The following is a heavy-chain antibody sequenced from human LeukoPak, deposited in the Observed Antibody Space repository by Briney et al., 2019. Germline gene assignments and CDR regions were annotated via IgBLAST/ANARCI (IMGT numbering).Heavy chain of an antibody. CDR2: INHSGST. V-gene: IGHV4-34*01. Sequence: PSETLSLTCAVYGGSFSGYYWSWIRQPPGKGLEWIGEINHSGSTNYNPSLKSRVSTSVDTSKNQFSLRLSSVTAADTAVYYCARGPSLLGGYLMGGFDYWGQGTLVTVSS. CDR3: ARGPSLLGGYLMGGFDY. D-gene: IGHD5-12*01. CDR1: GGSFSGYY. J-gene: IGHJ4*02.